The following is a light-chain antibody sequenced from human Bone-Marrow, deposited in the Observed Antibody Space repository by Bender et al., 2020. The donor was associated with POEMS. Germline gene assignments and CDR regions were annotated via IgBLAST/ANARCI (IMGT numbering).Light chain of an antibody. CDR1: VVGSKS. CDR3: QVWDSSRDHLYV. J-gene: IGLJ1*01. CDR2: DDS. Sequence: SYVLTQPSSLSVAPRQTARITCGGNVVGSKSVHWYQQKPGQAPVLVVYDDSDRPSGIPERFSGSKSGNTATLIISRVEAVDEADYYCQVWDSSRDHLYVFGTGTKVSVL. V-gene: IGLV3-21*02.